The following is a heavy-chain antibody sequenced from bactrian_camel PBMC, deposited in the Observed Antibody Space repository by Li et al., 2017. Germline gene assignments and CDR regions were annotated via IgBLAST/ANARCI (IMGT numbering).Heavy chain of an antibody. CDR1: GNIASSYC. V-gene: IGHV3S1*01. CDR2: IYIGGSSI. J-gene: IGHJ7*01. Sequence: VQLVESGGASVQAGGSLRLSCAASGNIASSYCMGWFRQAPGKEREGVAAIYIGGSSIFYVDSVKGRFTISQDNANNTLYLQMDSLRPEDTAMYYCATGPWGYCSRTKWEGGMNNWGKGTQVTVS. D-gene: IGHD1*01.